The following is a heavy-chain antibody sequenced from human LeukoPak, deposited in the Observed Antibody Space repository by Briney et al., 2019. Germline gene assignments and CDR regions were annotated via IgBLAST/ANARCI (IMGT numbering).Heavy chain of an antibody. CDR1: GFTFSSYS. CDR3: AKDSSSSGTDSDY. CDR2: ISSSSSTI. V-gene: IGHV3-48*01. Sequence: PGGSLRLSCAASGFTFSSYSMNWVRQAPGKGLEWVSYISSSSSTIYYADSVKGRFTISRDNSKNTLYLQMNSLRAEDTAVYYCAKDSSSSGTDSDYWGQGTLVTVSS. D-gene: IGHD6-13*01. J-gene: IGHJ4*02.